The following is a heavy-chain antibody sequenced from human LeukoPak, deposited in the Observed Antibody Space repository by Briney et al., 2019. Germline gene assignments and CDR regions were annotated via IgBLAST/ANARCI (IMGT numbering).Heavy chain of an antibody. Sequence: GGSLRLSCAASGLTFSTYAMHWVRQAPGKGLEYVSAITDNGRFTYYANSVKGRFTISRDNSKNTLFLQMDSLRPEDMALYYCASAENTGYYSYWGQGTLVTVSS. CDR1: GLTFSTYA. J-gene: IGHJ4*02. D-gene: IGHD5-12*01. CDR3: ASAENTGYYSY. CDR2: ITDNGRFT. V-gene: IGHV3-64*01.